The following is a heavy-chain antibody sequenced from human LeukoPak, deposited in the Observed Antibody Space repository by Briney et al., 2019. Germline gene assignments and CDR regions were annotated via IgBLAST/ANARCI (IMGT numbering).Heavy chain of an antibody. V-gene: IGHV4-34*01. CDR2: INHSGSS. Sequence: SETLSLTCAVYGGSFSGYYWSWIRQPPGKGLEWIGEINHSGSSNYNPSLKSRVTISGDTSKNQFSLKLSSVTAADTAVYYCARAGNYDFWSGKHYNWFDPWGQGTLVTVSS. CDR1: GGSFSGYY. D-gene: IGHD3-3*01. CDR3: ARAGNYDFWSGKHYNWFDP. J-gene: IGHJ5*02.